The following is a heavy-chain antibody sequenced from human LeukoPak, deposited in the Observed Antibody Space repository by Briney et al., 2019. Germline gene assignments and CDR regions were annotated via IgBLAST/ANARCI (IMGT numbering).Heavy chain of an antibody. D-gene: IGHD3-3*01. CDR3: ARDQGYDGAPATFDY. CDR2: INPNSGGT. V-gene: IGHV1-2*02. Sequence: ASVKVSCKASGYTFTGYYMHWVRQAPGQGLEWVGWINPNSGGTNYAQKFQGRVTMTRDTSISTAYMELSRLRSDDTAVYYCARDQGYDGAPATFDYWGQGTLVTVSS. J-gene: IGHJ4*02. CDR1: GYTFTGYY.